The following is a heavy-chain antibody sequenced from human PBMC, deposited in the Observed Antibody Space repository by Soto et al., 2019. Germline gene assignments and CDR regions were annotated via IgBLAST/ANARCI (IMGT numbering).Heavy chain of an antibody. CDR1: GYSISSGYY. V-gene: IGHV4-38-2*02. CDR2: IYHSGST. J-gene: IGHJ5*02. CDR3: ARDLKTKVNEARFDP. Sequence: SETLSLTCAVSGYSISSGYYWGWIRQPPGKGLEWIGSIYHSGSTYYNPSLKSRVTISVDTSKNQFSLKLSSVTAADTAVYYCARDLKTKVNEARFDPWGQGTLVTVSS. D-gene: IGHD4-17*01.